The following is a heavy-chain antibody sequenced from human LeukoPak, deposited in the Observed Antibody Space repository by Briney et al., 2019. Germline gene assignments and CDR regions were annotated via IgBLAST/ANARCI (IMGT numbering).Heavy chain of an antibody. CDR3: AGRDYDFWSGVDY. V-gene: IGHV3-23*01. CDR2: ISGSGGST. Sequence: GGSLRLSCAASGFTFSSYSMNWVRQAPGKGLEWVSAISGSGGSTYYADSVKGRFTISRDNSKNTLYLQMNSLRAEDTAVYYCAGRDYDFWSGVDYWGQGTLVTVSS. J-gene: IGHJ4*02. D-gene: IGHD3-3*01. CDR1: GFTFSSYS.